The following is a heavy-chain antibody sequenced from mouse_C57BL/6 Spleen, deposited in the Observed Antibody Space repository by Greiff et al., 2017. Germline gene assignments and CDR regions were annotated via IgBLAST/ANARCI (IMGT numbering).Heavy chain of an antibody. V-gene: IGHV1-64*01. J-gene: IGHJ1*03. CDR1: GYTFTSYW. CDR3: ARSSNLYWYYGV. CDR2: INPNSGST. Sequence: QVQLQQPGAELVKPGASVKLSCKASGYTFTSYWMHWVKQRPGQGLEWIGMINPNSGSTNYNEKFKSKATLTVDKPSSTAYMQLSSLTSEDSAVYYCARSSNLYWYYGVWGTVTTVPAAS. D-gene: IGHD2-5*01.